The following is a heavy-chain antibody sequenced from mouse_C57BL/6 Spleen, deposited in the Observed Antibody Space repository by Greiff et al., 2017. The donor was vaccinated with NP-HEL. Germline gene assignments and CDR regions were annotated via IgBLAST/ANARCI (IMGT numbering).Heavy chain of an antibody. Sequence: EVQGVESGGGLVKPGGSLKLSCAASGFTFSSYAMSWVRQTPEKRLEWVATISDGGSYTYYPDNVKGRFTISRDNAKNNLYLQISHLKSEDTAMYYCARSSYPDYFDYWGQGTTLTVSS. CDR3: ARSSYPDYFDY. D-gene: IGHD1-1*01. J-gene: IGHJ2*01. V-gene: IGHV5-4*01. CDR1: GFTFSSYA. CDR2: ISDGGSYT.